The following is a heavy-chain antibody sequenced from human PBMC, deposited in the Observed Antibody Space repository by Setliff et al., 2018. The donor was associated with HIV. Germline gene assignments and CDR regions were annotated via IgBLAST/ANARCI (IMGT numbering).Heavy chain of an antibody. D-gene: IGHD3-10*01. J-gene: IGHJ4*02. CDR1: GGSISSGSYY. CDR3: ARVGYHGSGRYSFDY. Sequence: PSETLSLTCTVSGGSISSGSYYWSWHRQPDGTGLEWIGHIHTSGSTKYNPSLNSRVTISADTSKDQFSLNFSSVTAAETAVYYCARVGYHGSGRYSFDYWGQGTLVTVSS. V-gene: IGHV4-61*09. CDR2: IHTSGST.